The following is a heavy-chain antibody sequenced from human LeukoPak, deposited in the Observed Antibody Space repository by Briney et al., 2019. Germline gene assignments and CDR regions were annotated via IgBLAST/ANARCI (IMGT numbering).Heavy chain of an antibody. D-gene: IGHD1-26*01. CDR1: GFTFSSYG. Sequence: GGSLRLSCAASGFTFSSYGMHWVRQAPGKGLEWVAVIWYDGSNKYYADSVKGRFTISRDNPKNTLYLQMNSLRAEDTAVYYCARDRSGSLYYFDYWGQGTLVTVSS. J-gene: IGHJ4*02. CDR2: IWYDGSNK. V-gene: IGHV3-33*01. CDR3: ARDRSGSLYYFDY.